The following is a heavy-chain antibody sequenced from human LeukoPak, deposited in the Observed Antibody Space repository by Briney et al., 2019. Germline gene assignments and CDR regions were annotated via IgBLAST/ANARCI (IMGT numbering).Heavy chain of an antibody. V-gene: IGHV1-46*01. D-gene: IGHD6-19*01. Sequence: ASVKVSCKASGYTFINYHIHWVRQAPGQGLEWMGIIIPSGGSTIYAQKFRGRVTMTRDTSTSTVYMDLSSLRPEDTAVYYCARDIRSGWYYFDYWGQGTLVTVSS. CDR2: IIPSGGST. CDR3: ARDIRSGWYYFDY. J-gene: IGHJ4*02. CDR1: GYTFINYH.